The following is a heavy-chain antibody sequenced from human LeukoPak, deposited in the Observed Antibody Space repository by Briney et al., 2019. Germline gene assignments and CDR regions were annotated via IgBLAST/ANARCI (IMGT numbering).Heavy chain of an antibody. CDR1: GYTFTGYY. J-gene: IGHJ4*02. CDR2: INPNSGGT. D-gene: IGHD2-21*02. Sequence: ASVKVSCKASGYTFTGYYMHWVRQAPGQGLEWMGWINPNSGGTNYAQKFQGRVTMTRDTSISTAYMELSRLRPDDTAVYYCARDPPKHIVVVTAIVSDYWGQGTLVTVSS. CDR3: ARDPPKHIVVVTAIVSDY. V-gene: IGHV1-2*02.